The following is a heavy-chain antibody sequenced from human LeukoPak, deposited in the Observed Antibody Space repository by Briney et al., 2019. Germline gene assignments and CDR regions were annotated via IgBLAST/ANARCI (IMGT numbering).Heavy chain of an antibody. Sequence: PGGSLRLSCAASGFTVSSNYMSWVRQAPGKGLEWVSVIYSGGSTYYADSVKGRFTISRDNSKNTLYLQMNSLRAEDTAVYYCARDHYYDSSGYYGWGQGTLVTVSS. CDR1: GFTVSSNY. CDR2: IYSGGST. CDR3: ARDHYYDSSGYYG. D-gene: IGHD3-22*01. V-gene: IGHV3-53*01. J-gene: IGHJ4*02.